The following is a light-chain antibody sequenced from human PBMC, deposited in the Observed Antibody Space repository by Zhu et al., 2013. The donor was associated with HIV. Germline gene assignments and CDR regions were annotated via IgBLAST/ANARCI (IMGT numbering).Light chain of an antibody. V-gene: IGKV3-20*01. Sequence: EIVLTQSPGTLSLSPGERATLSCRASHSVSSSYLAWYQQKPGQAPRLLIYGASSRATGIPDRFSGSGSGTDFTLTISRLEPEDFAVYYCQQYDSSHTFGGGTKVEIK. CDR2: GAS. CDR1: HSVSSSY. J-gene: IGKJ4*01. CDR3: QQYDSSHT.